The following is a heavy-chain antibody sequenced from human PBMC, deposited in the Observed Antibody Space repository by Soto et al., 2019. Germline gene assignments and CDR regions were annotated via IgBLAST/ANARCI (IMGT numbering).Heavy chain of an antibody. J-gene: IGHJ4*02. CDR1: GYTFTGYY. V-gene: IGHV1-2*02. Sequence: ASVKVSCKASGYTFTGYYMHWVRQAPGQGLEWMGGFNPNNGDTNYAQKLKGRVTMTEDTSIDTAYMELSSLRSEDTAVYYCATEDILSGCIYWGQGTLVTVSS. CDR3: ATEDILSGCIY. CDR2: FNPNNGDT. D-gene: IGHD3-9*01.